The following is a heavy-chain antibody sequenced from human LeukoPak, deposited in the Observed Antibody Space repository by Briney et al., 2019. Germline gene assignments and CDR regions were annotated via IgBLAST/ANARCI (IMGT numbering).Heavy chain of an antibody. Sequence: ASVKVSCKASGYTFTGYYMHWVRQAPGQGLEWMGWINPNSGGTNYAQKFQGRVTMTRDTSISTAYMELSRLRSDDTAVYYCARGTITIFGVVAYFDYWGQGTLVTVSS. J-gene: IGHJ4*02. CDR1: GYTFTGYY. V-gene: IGHV1-2*02. CDR3: ARGTITIFGVVAYFDY. D-gene: IGHD3-3*01. CDR2: INPNSGGT.